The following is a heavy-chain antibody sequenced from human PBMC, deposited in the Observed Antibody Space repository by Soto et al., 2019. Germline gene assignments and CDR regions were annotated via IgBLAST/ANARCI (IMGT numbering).Heavy chain of an antibody. Sequence: GRSLRLSCAASGFTFDSYSMNWVRQAPGKGLEWVSSISISSSYIYYADSVKGRFTISRDNAKNSLYLQMNSLRAEDTAVYYCARDGGLIFGDPWSGYFSYYYYYYMDVWGKGTTVTVSS. CDR2: ISISSSYI. D-gene: IGHD3-3*01. CDR1: GFTFDSYS. CDR3: ARDGGLIFGDPWSGYFSYYYYYYMDV. V-gene: IGHV3-21*01. J-gene: IGHJ6*03.